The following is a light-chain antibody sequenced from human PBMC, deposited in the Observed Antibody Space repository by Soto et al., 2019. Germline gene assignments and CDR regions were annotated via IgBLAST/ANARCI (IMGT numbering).Light chain of an antibody. CDR3: RSYTTSNTRQIV. J-gene: IGLJ1*01. Sequence: QSVLTQPASVSGSPGQSITISCTGTSSDVGGYNYVSWYQHHPGKAPKLMIFDVSNRPSGVSNRFSGSKSGNTASLTISGLQPEDEADYYCRSYTTSNTRQIVFGTGTNVTVL. CDR1: SSDVGGYNY. CDR2: DVS. V-gene: IGLV2-14*03.